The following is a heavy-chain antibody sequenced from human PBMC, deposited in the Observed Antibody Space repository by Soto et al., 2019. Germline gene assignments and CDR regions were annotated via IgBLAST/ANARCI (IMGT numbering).Heavy chain of an antibody. Sequence: ASVKVSCKASGYTFTSYGISWVRQAPGQGLERMGWISAYNGNTNYAQKLQGRVTMTTDTSTSTAYMELRSLRSDDTAVYYCARAVFGVVNTAAYYYYYYMDVWGKGTTVTVSS. D-gene: IGHD3-3*01. V-gene: IGHV1-18*01. CDR3: ARAVFGVVNTAAYYYYYYMDV. CDR1: GYTFTSYG. J-gene: IGHJ6*03. CDR2: ISAYNGNT.